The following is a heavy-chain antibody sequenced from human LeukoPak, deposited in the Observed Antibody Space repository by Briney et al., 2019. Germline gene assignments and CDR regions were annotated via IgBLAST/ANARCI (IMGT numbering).Heavy chain of an antibody. Sequence: SETLSLTCTVYGGSFSGYYWSWLRQPPGKGLEWIGEINHSGSTNYNPSLKSPVTISVDTSKNQFSLKLSSVTAADTAVYYCARDQDIAAAGTRARVPFDYWGQGTLVTVSS. CDR1: GGSFSGYY. J-gene: IGHJ4*02. D-gene: IGHD6-13*01. CDR3: ARDQDIAAAGTRARVPFDY. V-gene: IGHV4-34*01. CDR2: INHSGST.